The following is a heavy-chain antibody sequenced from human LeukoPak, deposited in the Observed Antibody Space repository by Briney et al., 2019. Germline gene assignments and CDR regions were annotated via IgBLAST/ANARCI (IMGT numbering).Heavy chain of an antibody. J-gene: IGHJ6*02. D-gene: IGHD2-15*01. CDR2: ISSSSSYI. CDR3: AKGGGCSGGTCYGYYGMDA. V-gene: IGHV3-21*04. CDR1: GFTFSSYS. Sequence: GGSLRLSCAASGFTFSSYSMNWVRQAPGKGLEWVSSISSSSSYIYYADSVKGRFTISRDNSKNTLYVQMNSLRVEDTAVYYCAKGGGCSGGTCYGYYGMDAWGQGTTVTVSS.